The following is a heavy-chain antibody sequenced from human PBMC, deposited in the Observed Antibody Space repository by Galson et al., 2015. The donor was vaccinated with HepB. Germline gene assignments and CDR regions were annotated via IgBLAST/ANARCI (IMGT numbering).Heavy chain of an antibody. Sequence: ETLSLTCIVSGGSISSFYWSWIRQSPGKGLEWIGYISDSGRTNYNPSLKSRVTISVDTSKNQFSLRLSSVTAADTAVYYCAREIDLRQFDYWGQGTLVTVSS. CDR2: ISDSGRT. CDR1: GGSISSFY. CDR3: AREIDLRQFDY. V-gene: IGHV4-59*01. J-gene: IGHJ4*02.